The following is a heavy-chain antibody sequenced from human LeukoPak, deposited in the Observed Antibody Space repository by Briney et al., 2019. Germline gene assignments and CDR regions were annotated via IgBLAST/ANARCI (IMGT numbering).Heavy chain of an antibody. CDR2: IYHNKNT. CDR1: GVSVSSGSYY. Sequence: SETLSLTCTVSGVSVSSGSYYWSWLRQPPGKELEWIGYIYHNKNTNYNPSRKSRGTISVDTSKNQYSLKVSSVTAADTAVYYCARERSRVFTQVDAFDIWGQGTMVTVSS. D-gene: IGHD2-2*01. J-gene: IGHJ3*02. CDR3: ARERSRVFTQVDAFDI. V-gene: IGHV4-61*01.